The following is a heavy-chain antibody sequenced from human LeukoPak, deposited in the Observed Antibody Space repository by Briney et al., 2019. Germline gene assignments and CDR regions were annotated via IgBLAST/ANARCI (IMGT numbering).Heavy chain of an antibody. D-gene: IGHD3-22*01. Sequence: GGSLRLSFAASGFTFSSYAMSWVRQAPGKGLEWVSAISGSGGSTYYADSVKGRFTISRDNSKNTLYLQMNSLRAEDTAVYYCAKDPEGYYYDSSGAFDIWGQGTMVTVSS. J-gene: IGHJ3*02. CDR3: AKDPEGYYYDSSGAFDI. CDR1: GFTFSSYA. V-gene: IGHV3-23*01. CDR2: ISGSGGST.